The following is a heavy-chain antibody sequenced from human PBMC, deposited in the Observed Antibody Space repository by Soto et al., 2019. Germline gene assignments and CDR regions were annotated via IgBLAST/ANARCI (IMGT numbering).Heavy chain of an antibody. V-gene: IGHV4-4*02. CDR3: ARDQLAMGASGWHP. J-gene: IGHJ5*02. CDR1: GGSISSSNW. CDR2: IYHSGST. D-gene: IGHD6-19*01. Sequence: SETLSLTCAVSGGSISSSNWGSWVRQPPGKGLEWIGEIYHSGSTNYNPSLKSRVTISIDKSKNQFSLNLTSVTAADTAVYYCARDQLAMGASGWHPWGQGTLVTVSS.